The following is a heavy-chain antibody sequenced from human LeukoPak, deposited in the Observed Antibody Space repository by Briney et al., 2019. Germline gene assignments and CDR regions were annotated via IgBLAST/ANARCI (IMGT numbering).Heavy chain of an antibody. Sequence: ASVRVSCKASGYTFTSYYMHWMRQAPGQGLEWMGIINPSGGSTSYAQKFQGRVTMTRDTSTGTVYMELSSLRSEDTAVYYCASLDAVAGTSGAFDIWGQGTMVTVSS. CDR1: GYTFTSYY. CDR3: ASLDAVAGTSGAFDI. CDR2: INPSGGST. D-gene: IGHD6-19*01. J-gene: IGHJ3*02. V-gene: IGHV1-46*01.